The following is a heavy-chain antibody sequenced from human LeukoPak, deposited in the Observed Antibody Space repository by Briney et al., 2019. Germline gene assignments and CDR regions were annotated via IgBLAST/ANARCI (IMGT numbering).Heavy chain of an antibody. J-gene: IGHJ4*02. CDR3: ARGPMGIVDY. CDR2: IYYSGST. Sequence: SETLSLTCTVSGGSISSYYWSWIRQPPGKGLEWIGYIYYSGSTNYNPSLKSRVTISVDTSKNQFSLKLSPVTAADTAVYYCARGPMGIVDYWGQGTLVTVSS. V-gene: IGHV4-59*12. D-gene: IGHD2-2*03. CDR1: GGSISSYY.